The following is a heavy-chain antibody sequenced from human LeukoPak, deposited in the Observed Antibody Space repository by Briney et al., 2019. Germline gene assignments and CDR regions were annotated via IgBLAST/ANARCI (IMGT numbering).Heavy chain of an antibody. Sequence: GASVKVSCKAFGYTFSSHAMNWVRQAPGQGLELMGWINTNTGIPTYAQGFAGRFVFSSDTSVTTAYLQITSLKAEDTAVYYCARDLVSAGFDIWGQGTMVTVSS. V-gene: IGHV7-4-1*02. D-gene: IGHD6-6*01. J-gene: IGHJ3*02. CDR3: ARDLVSAGFDI. CDR2: INTNTGIP. CDR1: GYTFSSHA.